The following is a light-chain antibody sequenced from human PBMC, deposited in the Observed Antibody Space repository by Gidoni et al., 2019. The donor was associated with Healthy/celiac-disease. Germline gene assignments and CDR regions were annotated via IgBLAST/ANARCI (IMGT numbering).Light chain of an antibody. J-gene: IGKJ1*01. CDR3: QQSYSTPRT. CDR1: QSISSH. Sequence: DIQMTHSPSSLSASVGDRVTITCRASQSISSHLNWYQQKPGKAPKLLIYAASSLQSGVPSRFSGSGSGTDFTLTISSLQPEDFATYYCQQSYSTPRTFGQGTKVEIK. CDR2: AAS. V-gene: IGKV1-39*01.